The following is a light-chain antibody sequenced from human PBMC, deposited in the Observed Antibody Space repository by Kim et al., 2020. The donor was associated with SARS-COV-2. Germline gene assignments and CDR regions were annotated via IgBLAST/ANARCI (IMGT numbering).Light chain of an antibody. Sequence: ESVGDRITVNCRARQDSSRWLAWYQQKPVKAPKPLIYGTSSLHSGVPSRFSGSGSGTTCILTISSLQPEDYAMYYCQQYYSYPVTFGGGTKVDI. CDR2: GTS. CDR3: QQYYSYPVT. J-gene: IGKJ4*01. CDR1: QDSSRW. V-gene: IGKV1D-16*02.